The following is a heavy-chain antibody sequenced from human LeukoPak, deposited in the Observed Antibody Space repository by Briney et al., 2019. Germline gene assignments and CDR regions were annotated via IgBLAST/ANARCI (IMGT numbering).Heavy chain of an antibody. CDR2: IHSGGAT. CDR1: GFPVSNNY. V-gene: IGHV3-66*04. J-gene: IGHJ1*01. CDR3: ARQGLYDSSDFWTFQH. Sequence: GGSLRLSCAASGFPVSNNYMSWVRQAPGKGLEWVSVIHSGGATYYADSLKGRFTISRDNAKNSVYLQMNSLSAEDTAVYYCARQGLYDSSDFWTFQHWGQGTLVTVSS. D-gene: IGHD3/OR15-3a*01.